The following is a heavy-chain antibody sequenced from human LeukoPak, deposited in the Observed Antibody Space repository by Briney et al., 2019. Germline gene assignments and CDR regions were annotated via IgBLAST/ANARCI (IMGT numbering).Heavy chain of an antibody. V-gene: IGHV1-2*02. Sequence: ASVKVSCKASGYTFTGYYMHWVRQAPGQGLEWMGWINPNSGGTNYAQKFQGRVTMTRDTSISTAYMELSRLRSDDTAVYYYARERAVNYYDSSGDFDYWGQGTLVTVSS. CDR3: ARERAVNYYDSSGDFDY. J-gene: IGHJ4*02. D-gene: IGHD3-22*01. CDR1: GYTFTGYY. CDR2: INPNSGGT.